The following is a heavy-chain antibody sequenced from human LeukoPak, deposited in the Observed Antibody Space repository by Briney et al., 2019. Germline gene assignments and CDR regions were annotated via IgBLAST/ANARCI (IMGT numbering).Heavy chain of an antibody. CDR2: ISGSGGST. J-gene: IGHJ4*02. V-gene: IGHV3-23*01. CDR1: GFTFSSYG. CDR3: AKDYGSGSYYRY. Sequence: PGGSLRLSCAASGFTFSSYGMSWVRQAPGQGLEWVSAISGSGGSTYYADSVKGRFTISRDNSKNTLYLQMNSLRAEDTALYYCAKDYGSGSYYRYWGQGTLVTVSS. D-gene: IGHD3-10*01.